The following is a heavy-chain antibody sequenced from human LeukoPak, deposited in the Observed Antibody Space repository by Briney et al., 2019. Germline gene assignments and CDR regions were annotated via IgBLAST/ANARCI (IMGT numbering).Heavy chain of an antibody. D-gene: IGHD6-13*01. Sequence: GGSLRLSCAVSGFIVSSNHMNWVRQAPGKGLEWVSAISGSGGSTYYADSVKGRFTISRDNSKNTLYLQMNSLRAEDTAVYYCAKELRQQLVLFDYWGQGTLVTVSS. CDR3: AKELRQQLVLFDY. CDR2: ISGSGGST. J-gene: IGHJ4*02. CDR1: GFIVSSNH. V-gene: IGHV3-23*01.